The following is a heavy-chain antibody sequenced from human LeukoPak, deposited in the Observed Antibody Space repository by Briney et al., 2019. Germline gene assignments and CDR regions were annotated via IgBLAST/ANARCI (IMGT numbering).Heavy chain of an antibody. Sequence: ASVKVSCKASGYTFTSYGISWVRQAPGQGLEWMGWISAYNGNTNYAQKLQGRVTMTRDTSISTAYMELSRLRSDDTAVYYCASTIFGVVITPGDYYYYMDVWGKGTTVTVSS. CDR1: GYTFTSYG. CDR3: ASTIFGVVITPGDYYYYMDV. J-gene: IGHJ6*03. D-gene: IGHD3-3*01. V-gene: IGHV1-18*01. CDR2: ISAYNGNT.